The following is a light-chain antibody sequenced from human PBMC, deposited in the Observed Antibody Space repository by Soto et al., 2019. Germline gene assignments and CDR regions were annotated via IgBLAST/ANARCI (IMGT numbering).Light chain of an antibody. CDR3: QQYNSYSPWT. V-gene: IGKV1-5*01. CDR1: QSISTW. Sequence: DIQMTQSPSTLSASLGDRITITCRASQSISTWLAWYQQKPGNAPKLLIYDASSLESGVPSRFSGSGSGTEFTLTISSLQPDDFATYYCQQYNSYSPWTFGQGTQVEIK. J-gene: IGKJ1*01. CDR2: DAS.